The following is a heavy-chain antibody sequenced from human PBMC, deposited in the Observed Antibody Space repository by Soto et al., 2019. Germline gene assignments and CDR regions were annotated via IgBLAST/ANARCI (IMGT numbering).Heavy chain of an antibody. Sequence: LKISCKGSGYSFTSYWISWVRQMPGKGLEWMGRIDPSDSYTNYRPSFQGHVTISADKSISTAYLQWSSLKASDTAMYYCASLLSDHNSYYGMDVWGQGTTVTVS. J-gene: IGHJ6*02. CDR3: ASLLSDHNSYYGMDV. CDR2: IDPSDSYT. V-gene: IGHV5-10-1*01. CDR1: GYSFTSYW. D-gene: IGHD1-20*01.